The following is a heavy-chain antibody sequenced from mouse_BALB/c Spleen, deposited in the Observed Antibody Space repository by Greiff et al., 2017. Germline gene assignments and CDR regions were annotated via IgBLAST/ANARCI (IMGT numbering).Heavy chain of an antibody. J-gene: IGHJ4*01. CDR1: GYTFTSYY. Sequence: QVQLQQSGPELVKPGASVRISCKASGYTFTSYYIHWVKQRPGQGLEWIGWIYPGNVNTKYNEKFKGKATLTADKSSSTAYMQLSSLTSEDSAVYFCARGEPDYWGQGTSVTVSS. CDR3: ARGEPDY. CDR2: IYPGNVNT. V-gene: IGHV1S56*01.